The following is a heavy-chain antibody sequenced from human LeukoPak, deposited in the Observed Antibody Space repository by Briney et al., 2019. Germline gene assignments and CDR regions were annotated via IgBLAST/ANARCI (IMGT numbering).Heavy chain of an antibody. V-gene: IGHV4-59*01. CDR3: ARTTMVRGTYYMDV. D-gene: IGHD3-10*01. CDR2: IYYSGST. Sequence: SETLSLTCTVSGGSISSYYWNWIRQPPGKGLEWIGYIYYSGSTNYNPSLKSRVTISVDTSKNQFSLKLSSVTAADTAVYYCARTTMVRGTYYMDVWGKGTSVTISS. J-gene: IGHJ6*03. CDR1: GGSISSYY.